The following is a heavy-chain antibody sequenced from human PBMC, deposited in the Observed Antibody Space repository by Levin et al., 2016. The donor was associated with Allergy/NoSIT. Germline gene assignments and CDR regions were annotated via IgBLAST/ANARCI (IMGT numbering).Heavy chain of an antibody. CDR3: AREGGDYVRAFDI. D-gene: IGHD4-17*01. Sequence: IRQPPGKGLEWIGYIYHSGSTYYNPSLKSRVTISVDRSKNQFSLKLSSVTAADTAVYYCAREGGDYVRAFDIWGQGTMVTVSS. J-gene: IGHJ3*02. V-gene: IGHV4-30-2*01. CDR2: IYHSGST.